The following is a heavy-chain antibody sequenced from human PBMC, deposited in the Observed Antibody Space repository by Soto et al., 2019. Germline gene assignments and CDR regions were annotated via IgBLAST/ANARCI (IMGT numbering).Heavy chain of an antibody. J-gene: IGHJ4*02. V-gene: IGHV4-34*01. D-gene: IGHD5-12*01. CDR3: ARGQEGVVATH. Sequence: VQLQQWGAGLLKPSETLSLNCAVTGGSLSGYYWSWIRQPPGKGLEWIGEVKDGGRTNYSPSLMGXVTXSXVASNHQFSRRLNSVTAADTGVYYCARGQEGVVATHWDQGSLVTVSS. CDR1: GGSLSGYY. CDR2: VKDGGRT.